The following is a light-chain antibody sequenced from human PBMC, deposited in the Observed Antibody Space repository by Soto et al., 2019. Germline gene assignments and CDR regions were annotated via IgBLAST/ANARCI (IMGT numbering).Light chain of an antibody. CDR2: AAS. V-gene: IGKV1-8*01. CDR3: QQYYSYPTWT. CDR1: QHINKH. Sequence: INMIQYPSSLSAPVGDRVTISCQPSQHINKHLNWYQHKPGKAPKLLISAASTLQSGVPSRFSGSGSGTDFTLTISCLQSEDFANYYCQQYYSYPTWTFGQGTKVDIK. J-gene: IGKJ1*01.